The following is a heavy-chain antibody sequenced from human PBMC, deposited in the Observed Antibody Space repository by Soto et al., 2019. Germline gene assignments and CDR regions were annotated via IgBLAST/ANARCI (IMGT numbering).Heavy chain of an antibody. D-gene: IGHD2-2*01. CDR1: GFIFSSYS. Sequence: EVQLVESGGGLVKPGGSLRLSCADSGFIFSSYSMNWVRQAPGKGLEWVSSISSSSGYIYYADSVKGRFTISRDNAKNSLYLQMNSLRAEDTAVYYCARDRCSSTSCYHGWGQGTLVTVSS. V-gene: IGHV3-21*01. CDR2: ISSSSGYI. J-gene: IGHJ4*02. CDR3: ARDRCSSTSCYHG.